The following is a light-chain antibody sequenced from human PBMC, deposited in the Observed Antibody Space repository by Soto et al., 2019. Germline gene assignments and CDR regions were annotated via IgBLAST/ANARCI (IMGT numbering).Light chain of an antibody. Sequence: EIVLTQSPGTLSLSPGESASLSCRASQRVSSNYLAWFQQIPGQAPRLLISDASRRATGVPARFSGSGSGTDFTLFPLSISRLEPEDSAVYYFHQYGSSPHTFVQGTRMEIK. J-gene: IGKJ5*01. CDR1: QRVSSNY. V-gene: IGKV3-20*01. CDR2: DAS. CDR3: HQYGSSPHT.